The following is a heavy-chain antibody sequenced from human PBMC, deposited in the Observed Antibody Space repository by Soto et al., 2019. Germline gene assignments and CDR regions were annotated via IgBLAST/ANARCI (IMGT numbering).Heavy chain of an antibody. V-gene: IGHV1-18*01. Sequence: ASVKVSCKASGYTLTSYGISWVRQAPGQGLEWMAWINPYNGNTKYAEKFLGRVTVTTDTSTATAYMEVRSLTSDDTAVFYCARVGVGLAAPRVWPYWGQGXPVTVYS. D-gene: IGHD6-13*01. CDR1: GYTLTSYG. J-gene: IGHJ4*02. CDR2: INPYNGNT. CDR3: ARVGVGLAAPRVWPY.